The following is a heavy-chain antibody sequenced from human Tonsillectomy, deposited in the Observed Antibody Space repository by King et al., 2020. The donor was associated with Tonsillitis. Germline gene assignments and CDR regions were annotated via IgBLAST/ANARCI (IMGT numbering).Heavy chain of an antibody. J-gene: IGHJ3*02. Sequence: VQLQQWGAGLLKPSETLSLTCAGYGGSFRGYYWSWIRQSPGKGLEWIGEINHSGSTNYNPSLKRRVTISVDTSKNHFSLKQSSVTAADTAVYYCARGGYTYAYRNDAFDIWGQGTMVTVSS. D-gene: IGHD3-16*01. CDR3: ARGGYTYAYRNDAFDI. V-gene: IGHV4-34*01. CDR1: GGSFRGYY. CDR2: INHSGST.